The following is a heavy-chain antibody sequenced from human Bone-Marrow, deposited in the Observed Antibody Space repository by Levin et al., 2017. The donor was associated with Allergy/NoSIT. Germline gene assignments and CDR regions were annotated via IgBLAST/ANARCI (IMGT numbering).Heavy chain of an antibody. Sequence: AGGSLRLSCAASGFTFDDYGMSWVRQAPGKGLEWVSGINWNGGSTGYADSVKGRFTISRDNAKNSLYLQMNSLRAEDTALYYCARNVSGSNPYYYYYYYMDVWGKGTTVTVSS. CDR1: GFTFDDYG. D-gene: IGHD3-10*01. J-gene: IGHJ6*03. V-gene: IGHV3-20*04. CDR3: ARNVSGSNPYYYYYYYMDV. CDR2: INWNGGST.